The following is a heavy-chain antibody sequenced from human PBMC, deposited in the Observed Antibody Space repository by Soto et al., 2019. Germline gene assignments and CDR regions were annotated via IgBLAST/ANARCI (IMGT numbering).Heavy chain of an antibody. V-gene: IGHV3-30*03. D-gene: IGHD3-16*01. Sequence: GGSLRLSCAASGFTFSSYGMYWVRQAPGKGLEWVAIISYDGSNRYHADSVKGRFTITRDNSKNTLFLQMNSLRAEDTAVYYCARGASYGEYYYNYGMDVWGQGTTVTAP. CDR2: ISYDGSNR. CDR1: GFTFSSYG. J-gene: IGHJ6*02. CDR3: ARGASYGEYYYNYGMDV.